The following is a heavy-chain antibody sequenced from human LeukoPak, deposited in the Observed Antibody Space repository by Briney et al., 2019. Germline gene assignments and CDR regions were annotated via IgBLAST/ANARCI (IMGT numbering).Heavy chain of an antibody. CDR2: IIPILGIA. V-gene: IGHV1-69*04. CDR1: GGTFSSYT. Sequence: SVKVSCKASGGTFSSYTISWVRQAPGQGLEWMGRIIPILGIANYAQKFQGRVTITADKSTSTAYMELSSLRSEDTAVYYCARDREGGSYDYYFDYWGQGTLVTGSS. D-gene: IGHD5-18*01. CDR3: ARDREGGSYDYYFDY. J-gene: IGHJ4*02.